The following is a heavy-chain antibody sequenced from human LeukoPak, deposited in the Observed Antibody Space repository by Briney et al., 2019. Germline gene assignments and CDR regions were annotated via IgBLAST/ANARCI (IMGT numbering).Heavy chain of an antibody. CDR1: GYTFTSYA. CDR3: ASGYSGSRDYYDGMDV. V-gene: IGHV1-3*01. D-gene: IGHD5-12*01. CDR2: INAGNGKP. J-gene: IGHJ6*04. Sequence: ASVKVSRMASGYTFTSYAMHWVRQAPGQRLEWVGWINAGNGKPKNPQKFQGRVTITRDTSTSTAYMELSSLRPEDTAVYSFASGYSGSRDYYDGMDVWGEGTTGTVSS.